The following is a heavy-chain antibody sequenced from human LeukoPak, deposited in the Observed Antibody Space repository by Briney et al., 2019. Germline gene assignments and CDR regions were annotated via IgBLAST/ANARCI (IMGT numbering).Heavy chain of an antibody. D-gene: IGHD3-22*01. CDR1: GDSVSSYY. V-gene: IGHV4-59*02. CDR2: ISYSGST. J-gene: IGHJ4*02. Sequence: PSETLSLTCTVSGDSVSSYYWSWIRQPPGKGLEWIGYISYSGSTNYNPSLKSRVTISIDKSSNQFSLKLSSVTAADTAVYYCARDWGDYDGGGYYFDSWGQGTLVTVSS. CDR3: ARDWGDYDGGGYYFDS.